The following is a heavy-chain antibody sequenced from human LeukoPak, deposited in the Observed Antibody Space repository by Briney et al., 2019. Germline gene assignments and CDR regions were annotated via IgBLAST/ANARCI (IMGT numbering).Heavy chain of an antibody. V-gene: IGHV4-39*01. CDR1: GDSISSSSYY. D-gene: IGHD1-1*01. CDR3: ARHLITAAAGTLGNYFDY. Sequence: SETLSLTCTVSGDSISSSSYYWGWLRQPPGKGLNWNGSIFYSGGTYYNPSLERRVTISGDTSKIQFSLKQSSVTAADAAVFYCARHLITAAAGTLGNYFDYWGQGTLVTVSS. CDR2: IFYSGGT. J-gene: IGHJ4*02.